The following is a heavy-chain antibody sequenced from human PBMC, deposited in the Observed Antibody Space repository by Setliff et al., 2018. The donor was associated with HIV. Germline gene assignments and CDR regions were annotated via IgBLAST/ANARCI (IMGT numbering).Heavy chain of an antibody. D-gene: IGHD6-13*01. V-gene: IGHV3-21*01. Sequence: PGGSLRLSCAASGFTFNTYTMNWVRQVPGKGLEWVSSISSRSSYIYYADSVKGRFTISRDNAKNSLYLQMNSLRAEDTAVYYCARDSDPAQYSSSWYRGSWFDPWGQGTLVTVSS. CDR3: ARDSDPAQYSSSWYRGSWFDP. CDR2: ISSRSSYI. CDR1: GFTFNTYT. J-gene: IGHJ5*02.